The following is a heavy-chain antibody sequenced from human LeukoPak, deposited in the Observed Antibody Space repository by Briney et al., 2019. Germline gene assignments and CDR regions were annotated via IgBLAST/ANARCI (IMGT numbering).Heavy chain of an antibody. J-gene: IGHJ4*02. CDR2: SSSGSSTI. CDR1: RFTFSTYA. Sequence: PGGSLRLSCAASRFTFSTYAMNWVRQAPGNGLEWISYSSSGSSTIYYADSVKGRFTISRDNAKNSLYLQMHSLRAEDTAVYYCARGEQDMATMSIDYWGQGALVTVSS. D-gene: IGHD5-24*01. V-gene: IGHV3-48*04. CDR3: ARGEQDMATMSIDY.